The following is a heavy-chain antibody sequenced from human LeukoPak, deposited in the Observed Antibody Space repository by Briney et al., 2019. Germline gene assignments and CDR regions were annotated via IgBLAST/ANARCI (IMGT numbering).Heavy chain of an antibody. CDR2: IYYSGST. Sequence: SETLSLTCTVSGGSISSYYWSWVRQPPGKGLEWIGYIYYSGSTNYNLSLKSRVTISVDTYKIQFSLKLSSVTAADTAVYYCARRRGRYGSGSYYAFDIWGQGTMVSVSS. CDR3: ARRRGRYGSGSYYAFDI. D-gene: IGHD3-10*01. V-gene: IGHV4-59*08. CDR1: GGSISSYY. J-gene: IGHJ3*02.